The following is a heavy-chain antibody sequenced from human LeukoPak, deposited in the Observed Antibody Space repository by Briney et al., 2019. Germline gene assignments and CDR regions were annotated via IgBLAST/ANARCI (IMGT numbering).Heavy chain of an antibody. Sequence: GESLKISCKGSGYSFTSYWIGWVRQMPGKGLEWMGVIYPGDSHTRYSPSFQGQVTISADKSISTAYLQWSSLKASDTAMYYCARVPWGTSTGYYYYYYGMDVWDQGTTVTVSS. CDR1: GYSFTSYW. J-gene: IGHJ6*02. D-gene: IGHD7-27*01. CDR3: ARVPWGTSTGYYYYYYGMDV. CDR2: IYPGDSHT. V-gene: IGHV5-51*01.